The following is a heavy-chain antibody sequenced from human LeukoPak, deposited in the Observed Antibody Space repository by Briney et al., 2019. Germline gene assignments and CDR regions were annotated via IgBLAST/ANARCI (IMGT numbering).Heavy chain of an antibody. V-gene: IGHV6-1*01. Sequence: SQTLSLTCAIPGDSVSSNSAAWNWIRQSPSRGLEWLGRTYYRSKWYNDYAVSVKSRITISPDTSKNQFSLQLNSVTPEDTAVYFCARDLAVAGTPHFDYWGQGTLVTVSS. CDR3: ARDLAVAGTPHFDY. J-gene: IGHJ4*02. D-gene: IGHD6-19*01. CDR1: GDSVSSNSAA. CDR2: TYYRSKWYN.